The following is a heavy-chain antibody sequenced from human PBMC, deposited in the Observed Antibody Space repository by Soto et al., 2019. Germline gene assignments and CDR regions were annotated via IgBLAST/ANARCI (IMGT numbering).Heavy chain of an antibody. CDR2: IDPSDSQT. CDR3: ARQIYDSDTGPNFQYYFDS. Sequence: SGESLKISCNGSGYSFAVYWITLVLQKPGKGLEWMGRIDPSDSQTYYSPSFRGHVTISATKSITTVFLQWSSLRASDTAMYYCARQIYDSDTGPNFQYYFDSWGQGTPVTVSS. V-gene: IGHV5-10-1*01. J-gene: IGHJ4*02. CDR1: GYSFAVYW. D-gene: IGHD3-22*01.